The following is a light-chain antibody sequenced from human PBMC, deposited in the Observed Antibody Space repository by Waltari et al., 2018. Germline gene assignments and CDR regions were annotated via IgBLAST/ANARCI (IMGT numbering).Light chain of an antibody. CDR2: DAS. CDR1: QSVSSY. J-gene: IGKJ2*01. Sequence: DIVLTQSPATLSLSPGERATLSCRASQSVSSYLAWYQQKPGQAPRLLIYDASNRATGIPARFSGSVSGTDFTLNISSLEPEDFAVYYCQQRSNWPPYTFGQGTKLEIK. V-gene: IGKV3-11*01. CDR3: QQRSNWPPYT.